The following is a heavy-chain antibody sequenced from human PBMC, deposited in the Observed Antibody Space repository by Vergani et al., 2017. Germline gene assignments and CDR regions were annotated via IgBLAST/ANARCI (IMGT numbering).Heavy chain of an antibody. CDR3: AKVCGSTSCPYGGGAFDV. Sequence: QLLESGGGLIQPGGSLRLSCAASGFTFNSYAMTWVRQAPGKGLEWVSGINNNGGSTYYADSVKGRFTISRDNSQNPLYLQMTDLRAEDTATYYCAKVCGSTSCPYGGGAFDVWRHATMVTVSS. V-gene: IGHV3-23*01. CDR1: GFTFNSYA. CDR2: INNNGGST. J-gene: IGHJ3*01. D-gene: IGHD2-2*01.